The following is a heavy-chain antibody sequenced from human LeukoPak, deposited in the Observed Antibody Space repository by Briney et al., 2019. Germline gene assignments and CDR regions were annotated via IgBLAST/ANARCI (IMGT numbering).Heavy chain of an antibody. CDR2: IYYSGST. CDR3: ARLSIVWFGEFDY. D-gene: IGHD3-10*01. Sequence: PSETLSLTCTVSGGSISSSSYYWGWIRQPPGKGLEWIGSIYYSGSTYYNPSLKSRVTISVDTSKNQFSLKLSSATAADTAVYYCARLSIVWFGEFDYWGQGTLVTVSS. CDR1: GGSISSSSYY. J-gene: IGHJ4*02. V-gene: IGHV4-39*01.